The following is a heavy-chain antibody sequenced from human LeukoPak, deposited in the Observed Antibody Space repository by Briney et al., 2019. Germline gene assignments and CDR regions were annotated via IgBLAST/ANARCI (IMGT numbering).Heavy chain of an antibody. CDR2: INPNSGGT. CDR3: ARGPRLLWFGELLDYYYYYGMDV. Sequence: ASVKVSCKASGYTFTGYYMHWVRQAPGQGLEWMGWINPNSGGTNYAQKFRGRVTMTRDTSISTAYMELSSLRSEDTAVYYCARGPRLLWFGELLDYYYYYGMDVWGQGTTVTVSS. J-gene: IGHJ6*02. D-gene: IGHD3-10*01. V-gene: IGHV1-2*02. CDR1: GYTFTGYY.